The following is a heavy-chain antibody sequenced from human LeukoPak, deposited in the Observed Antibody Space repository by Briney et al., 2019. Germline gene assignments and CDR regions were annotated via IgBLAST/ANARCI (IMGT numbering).Heavy chain of an antibody. D-gene: IGHD2-2*01. CDR3: ARGGSTSYRRGRWFDP. Sequence: ASVKVSCKASGYTFNSYGISWVRQAPGQGLEWMGWINPNSGGTNYAQKFQGRVTMTRDTSISTAYMELSRLRSDDTAVYYCARGGSTSYRRGRWFDPWGQGTLVTVSS. V-gene: IGHV1-2*02. CDR1: GYTFNSYG. J-gene: IGHJ5*02. CDR2: INPNSGGT.